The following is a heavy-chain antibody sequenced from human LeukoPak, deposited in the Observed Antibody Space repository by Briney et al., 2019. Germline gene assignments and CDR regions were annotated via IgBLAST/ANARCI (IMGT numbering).Heavy chain of an antibody. D-gene: IGHD3-22*01. Sequence: SETPSLTCTVSGGSISSTSYYWGWIRQPPGKGLEWIGSINYSGSTDYNPSLKSRVTISVDTSKNQFSLKLSSVTAADTAVYYCARYSSAYFSYYFDYWGQGTLVAVSS. J-gene: IGHJ4*02. CDR1: GGSISSTSYY. CDR2: INYSGST. CDR3: ARYSSAYFSYYFDY. V-gene: IGHV4-39*01.